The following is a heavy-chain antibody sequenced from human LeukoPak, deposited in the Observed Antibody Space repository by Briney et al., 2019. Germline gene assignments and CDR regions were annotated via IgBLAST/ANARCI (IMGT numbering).Heavy chain of an antibody. CDR1: GGSISSYY. V-gene: IGHV4-4*07. J-gene: IGHJ4*02. Sequence: SETLSLTCTVSGGSISSYYWSWIRQPAGKGLEWIGRIYTSGSTNYNPSLKSRVTISVDTSKNQFSLKLGSVTAADTAVYYCARFPSNLYYFDYWGQGTLVTVSS. CDR3: ARFPSNLYYFDY. CDR2: IYTSGST.